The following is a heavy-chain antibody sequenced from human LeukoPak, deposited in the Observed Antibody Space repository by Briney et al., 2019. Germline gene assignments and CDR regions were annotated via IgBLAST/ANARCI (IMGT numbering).Heavy chain of an antibody. D-gene: IGHD4-17*01. CDR1: GGSISSSSYY. CDR2: IYYSGST. CDR3: ARGPASYGDYGVDP. V-gene: IGHV4-61*05. Sequence: SETLSLTCTVSGGSISSSSYYWGWIRQPPGKGLEWIGYIYYSGSTNYNPSLKSRVTISVDTSKNQFSLKLSSVTAADTAVYYCARGPASYGDYGVDPWGREPWSPSPQ. J-gene: IGHJ5*02.